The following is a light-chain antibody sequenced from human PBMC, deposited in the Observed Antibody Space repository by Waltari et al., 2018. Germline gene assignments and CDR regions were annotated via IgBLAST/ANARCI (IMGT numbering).Light chain of an antibody. J-gene: IGLJ3*02. CDR1: NSDVGAYNF. V-gene: IGLV2-11*01. Sequence: QSALTQPRSVSGTPGQSVTISCPGTNSDVGAYNFVSWYQQHPGKAPKLIIYNVIERPSGVPDRFSGSKSGTTGSLTISGLQPEDEADYYCCSYGGSYNWVFGGGTKVTVL. CDR3: CSYGGSYNWV. CDR2: NVI.